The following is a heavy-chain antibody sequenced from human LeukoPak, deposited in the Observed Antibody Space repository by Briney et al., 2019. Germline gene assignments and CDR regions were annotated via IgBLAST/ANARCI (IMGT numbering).Heavy chain of an antibody. Sequence: PSETLSLTCAVSGGSISSGGYSWSWIRQPPGKGLEWIGYIYHSGSTYYNPSLKSRVTISVDRSKNQFSLKLSSVTAADTAVYYCAGMNKTFDYWGQGTLVTVSS. D-gene: IGHD2/OR15-2a*01. V-gene: IGHV4-30-2*01. CDR3: AGMNKTFDY. J-gene: IGHJ4*02. CDR2: IYHSGST. CDR1: GGSISSGGYS.